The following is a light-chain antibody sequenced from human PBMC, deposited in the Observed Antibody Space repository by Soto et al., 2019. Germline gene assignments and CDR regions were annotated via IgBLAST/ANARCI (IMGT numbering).Light chain of an antibody. CDR1: SSNIGAGYD. V-gene: IGLV1-40*01. Sequence: QSVLTQPPSVSGAPGQRVTISCTGSSSNIGAGYDVHWYQQFPGTAPKILIYVNNNRPSGVPDRFSGSKSGTSVSLAITGLQADDEADYYCQSYDTSLGAWVFGGGTKLTVL. CDR3: QSYDTSLGAWV. CDR2: VNN. J-gene: IGLJ3*02.